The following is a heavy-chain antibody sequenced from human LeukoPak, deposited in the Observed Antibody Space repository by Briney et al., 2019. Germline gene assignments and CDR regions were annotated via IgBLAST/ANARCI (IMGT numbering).Heavy chain of an antibody. V-gene: IGHV1-18*01. Sequence: VASVKVSCKASGYTFTSYGISWVRQAPGQGREWMGWISAYNGNTNYAQKLQGRVTMTTDTSTSTAYMELRSLSSDDTAVYYCARSRPARRRYCSGGSCSTPGDYWGQGTLVTVS. CDR3: ARSRPARRRYCSGGSCSTPGDY. CDR2: ISAYNGNT. CDR1: GYTFTSYG. D-gene: IGHD2-15*01. J-gene: IGHJ4*02.